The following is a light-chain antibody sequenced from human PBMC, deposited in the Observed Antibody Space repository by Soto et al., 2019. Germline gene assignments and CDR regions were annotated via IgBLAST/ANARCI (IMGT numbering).Light chain of an antibody. Sequence: QSVLTQSPSASGTPGQKISISCSGSSSNIGSNAVYWYQQVPGSAPRLLMHSNDQRPSGVPDRFSGSRAGTSASLAVSGLRSEDEADYYCSAWDDSLGGYVFGTGTKLTV. V-gene: IGLV1-47*02. CDR3: SAWDDSLGGYV. J-gene: IGLJ1*01. CDR2: SND. CDR1: SSNIGSNA.